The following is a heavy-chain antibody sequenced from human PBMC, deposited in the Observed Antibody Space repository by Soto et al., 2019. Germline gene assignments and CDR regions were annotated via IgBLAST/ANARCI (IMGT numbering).Heavy chain of an antibody. CDR1: GFIFDDFA. D-gene: IGHD3-3*01. CDR3: TKVGGLYDFWSGPLHFDL. J-gene: IGHJ4*02. CDR2: ISWNSDSI. V-gene: IGHV3-9*01. Sequence: DAQLVESGGGFVQPGRSLRLSCAGSGFIFDDFAIHWVRQAPGKGLEWVSGISWNSDSIGYAESVKGRFTISRANAKNALYLQMHSLRVECTALYYCTKVGGLYDFWSGPLHFDLWGQGTLVSVSS.